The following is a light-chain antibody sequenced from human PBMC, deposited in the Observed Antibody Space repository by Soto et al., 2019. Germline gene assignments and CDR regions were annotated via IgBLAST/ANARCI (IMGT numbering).Light chain of an antibody. Sequence: EIVLTQSPATLSLSPGERATLSCRASQNIGISLAWYQQKPDQAPRLLIYDASNRATGIPARFSGRGFGTDFTLTISSLETEDFALYYCQQRYSWPPLTFGGGTKVEIK. CDR3: QQRYSWPPLT. CDR2: DAS. CDR1: QNIGIS. V-gene: IGKV3-11*01. J-gene: IGKJ4*01.